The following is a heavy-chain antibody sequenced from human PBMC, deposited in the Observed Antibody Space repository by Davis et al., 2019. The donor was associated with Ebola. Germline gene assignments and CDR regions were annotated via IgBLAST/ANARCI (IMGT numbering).Heavy chain of an antibody. Sequence: GESLKISCAASGFTFSSYSMNWVRQAPGKGLEWVSYISSSSSTIYYADSVKGRFTISRDNAKNSLYLQMNSLRAEDTAVYYCAGGGSGYTFYFDYWGQGTLVTVSS. CDR1: GFTFSSYS. CDR2: ISSSSSTI. J-gene: IGHJ4*02. V-gene: IGHV3-48*04. CDR3: AGGGSGYTFYFDY. D-gene: IGHD3-22*01.